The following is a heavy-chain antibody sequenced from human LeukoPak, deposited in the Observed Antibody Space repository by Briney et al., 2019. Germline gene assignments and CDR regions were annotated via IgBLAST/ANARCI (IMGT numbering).Heavy chain of an antibody. Sequence: SETLSLTCTESGGSTSANTWSWGRQTPGERLESIGCIYYSGSTHYNPSLKIRVSIAVDTSKNQFSLNLCSASAADTSVCYCASLTPPYYFDYWGQGTLVTVSS. CDR3: ASLTPPYYFDY. D-gene: IGHD1-14*01. CDR2: IYYSGST. J-gene: IGHJ4*02. CDR1: GGSTSANT. V-gene: IGHV4-59*08.